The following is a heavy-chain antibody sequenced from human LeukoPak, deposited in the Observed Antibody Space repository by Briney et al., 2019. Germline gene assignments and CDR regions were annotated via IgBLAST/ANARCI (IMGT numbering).Heavy chain of an antibody. CDR3: ARAFSAWPHAFDI. CDR2: ISYSGST. Sequence: PSETLSLTCTVSGGYMSTYYWGWVRQPPGKGLEWIGYISYSGSTTYHPSLNSRVTISLDTSKNQFSLMVTSVTAADTAVYFCARAFSAWPHAFDIWSRGTMVTVSS. CDR1: GGYMSTYY. D-gene: IGHD6-19*01. J-gene: IGHJ3*02. V-gene: IGHV4-59*01.